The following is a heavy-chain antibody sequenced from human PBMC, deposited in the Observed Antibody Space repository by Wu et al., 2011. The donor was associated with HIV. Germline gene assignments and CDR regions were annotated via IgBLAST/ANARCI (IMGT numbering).Heavy chain of an antibody. J-gene: IGHJ4*02. Sequence: QVQLVQSGTEVKKPGSSVKVSCKASGGTFSTYAISWVRQAPGQGLEWLGWMNPENGDTAYAQKFQGRVTMTRDTSISTAYMELSRLRSDDTAVYYCARGWQLGGLDNWGQGILVTVSS. CDR2: MNPENGDT. CDR3: ARGWQLGGLDN. D-gene: IGHD6-6*01. CDR1: GGTFSTYA. V-gene: IGHV1-8*01.